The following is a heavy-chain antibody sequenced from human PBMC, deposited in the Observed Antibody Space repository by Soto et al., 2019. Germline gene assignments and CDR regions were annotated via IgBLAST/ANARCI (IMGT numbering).Heavy chain of an antibody. CDR1: GYTFTSYY. CDR3: ARDRGERITIFGVVSYWMDV. Sequence: ASVKVSCKASGYTFTSYYMHWVRQAPGQGLEWMGIINPSGGSTSYAQKFQGRVTMTRDTSTSTVYMELSSLRSEDTAVYYCARDRGERITIFGVVSYWMDVWGQGTMVTVSS. J-gene: IGHJ6*02. D-gene: IGHD3-3*01. CDR2: INPSGGST. V-gene: IGHV1-46*01.